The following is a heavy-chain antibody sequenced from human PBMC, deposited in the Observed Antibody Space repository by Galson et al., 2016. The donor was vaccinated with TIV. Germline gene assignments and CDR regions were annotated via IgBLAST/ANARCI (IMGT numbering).Heavy chain of an antibody. CDR1: GFTFSNHW. D-gene: IGHD2-15*01. Sequence: SLRLSCAASGFTFSNHWMHWVRQAPGKGLVWVSRIKYDGSIKDYADSVKGRFIISRDNAKNELSLLMNGLRSDDTAVYYCLTGHCYSATCNARDYWGQGTLVTVSS. V-gene: IGHV3-74*01. CDR2: IKYDGSIK. J-gene: IGHJ4*02. CDR3: LTGHCYSATCNARDY.